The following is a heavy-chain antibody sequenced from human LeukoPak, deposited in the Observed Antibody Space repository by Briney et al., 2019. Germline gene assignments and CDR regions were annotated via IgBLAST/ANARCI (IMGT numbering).Heavy chain of an antibody. CDR2: IYPGDSDT. J-gene: IGHJ3*02. V-gene: IGHV5-51*01. CDR1: GYSFTSYW. D-gene: IGHD3-9*01. Sequence: GESLKISCKGSGYSFTSYWIGWVRQMPGKGLEWMRIIYPGDSDTRYSPSFQGQVTISADKSISTAYLQWSSLKASDTAMYYCARLFQSLFDWLPNDAFDIWGQGTMVTVSS. CDR3: ARLFQSLFDWLPNDAFDI.